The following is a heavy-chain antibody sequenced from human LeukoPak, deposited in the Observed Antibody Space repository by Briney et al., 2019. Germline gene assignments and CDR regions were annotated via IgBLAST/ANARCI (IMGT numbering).Heavy chain of an antibody. Sequence: SGTLSLTCAVSGGSISSSYWWSWVRQPPGKGLEWIGEVHHSGNTKYSPSFRSRVTMSVDNSKNQFSLELSSVTAADTAVYYCASSNNYVWFDPWGQGALVTASS. CDR1: GGSISSSYW. J-gene: IGHJ5*02. CDR2: VHHSGNT. D-gene: IGHD4-11*01. CDR3: ASSNNYVWFDP. V-gene: IGHV4-4*02.